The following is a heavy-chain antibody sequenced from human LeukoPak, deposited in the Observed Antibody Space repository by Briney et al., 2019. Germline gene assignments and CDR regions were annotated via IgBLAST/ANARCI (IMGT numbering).Heavy chain of an antibody. V-gene: IGHV4-30-4*01. CDR1: GGSISSGDYC. J-gene: IGHJ5*02. CDR3: ASYYSNYYWFDP. CDR2: IYYSGST. Sequence: SETLSLTCTVSGGSISSGDYCWSWIRQPPGKGLEWIGYIYYSGSTHYNPSLKSRVTISVGTSKNQFSLKLSSVTAADTAVYYCASYYSNYYWFDPWGQGTLVTVSS. D-gene: IGHD4-11*01.